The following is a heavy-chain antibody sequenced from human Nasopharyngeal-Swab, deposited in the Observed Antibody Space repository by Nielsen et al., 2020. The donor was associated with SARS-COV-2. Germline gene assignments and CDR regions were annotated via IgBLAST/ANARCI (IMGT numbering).Heavy chain of an antibody. CDR3: AKEGIYDFWSGPQGPFDY. CDR1: GFTFSSYG. D-gene: IGHD3-3*01. CDR2: ISYDGSNK. J-gene: IGHJ4*02. V-gene: IGHV3-30*18. Sequence: VGSLRLSCAASGFTFSSYGMHWVRQAPGKGLEWVAVISYDGSNKYYADSVKGRFTISRDNSKNTLYLQMNSLRAEDTAVYYCAKEGIYDFWSGPQGPFDYWGQGTLVTVYS.